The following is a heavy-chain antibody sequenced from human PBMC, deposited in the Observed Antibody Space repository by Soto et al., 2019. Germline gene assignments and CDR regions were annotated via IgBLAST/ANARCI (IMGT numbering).Heavy chain of an antibody. V-gene: IGHV1-69*01. CDR1: GGTFNIYA. D-gene: IGHD2-2*01. J-gene: IGHJ1*01. CDR2: IVPILDTA. CDR3: ARRLSTSAICAEYFYL. Sequence: QEQLVQSGAEVKKPGSSVQVSCKASGGTFNIYAITWVRQAPGQGLEWMGGIVPILDTANSAPKFQGRVTITADESTSSAYMELISLRSEDTAVYYCARRLSTSAICAEYFYLWGQGTPVTVSS.